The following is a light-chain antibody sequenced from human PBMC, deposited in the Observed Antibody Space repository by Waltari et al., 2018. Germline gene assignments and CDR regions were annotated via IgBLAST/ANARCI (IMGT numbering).Light chain of an antibody. CDR3: QQYYSSIT. CDR2: GAS. Sequence: DIVLTQSPDSLSVSLGARATINCKSSQTLFYSANSKNYLGWFQQKPGHPPKLLLYGASTRASGVPDRFSGSGSETDFTLTISSLQADDVAVYYCQQYYSSITFGQGTRLEIK. J-gene: IGKJ5*01. CDR1: QTLFYSANSKNY. V-gene: IGKV4-1*01.